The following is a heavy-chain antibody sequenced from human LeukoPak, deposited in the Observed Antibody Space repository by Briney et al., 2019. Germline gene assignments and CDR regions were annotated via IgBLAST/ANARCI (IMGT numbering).Heavy chain of an antibody. CDR3: ARHRKIAAAPSLTPFDP. CDR1: GGSISSSSYY. CDR2: IYYSGST. D-gene: IGHD6-13*01. V-gene: IGHV4-39*01. Sequence: SETLSLTCTVSGGSISSSSYYWGWIRQPPGKGLEWIGSIYYSGSTYYNPSLKSRVTISVDTSKNQFSLKLSSVTAADTAVYYCARHRKIAAAPSLTPFDPWGQGTLVTVSS. J-gene: IGHJ5*02.